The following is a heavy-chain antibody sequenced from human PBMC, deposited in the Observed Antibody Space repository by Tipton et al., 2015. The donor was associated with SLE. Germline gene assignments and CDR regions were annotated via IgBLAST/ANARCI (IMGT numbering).Heavy chain of an antibody. D-gene: IGHD2-15*01. Sequence: TLSLTCTVFGGSISSRYWSWIRQPPGKGLEWIGSIYYIGSTYYNPSLTSRVTISVDTSKNQFSLKLSSVTAADTAVYYCARGDRGNYFDYWGQGTLVTVSS. CDR1: GGSISSRY. V-gene: IGHV4-39*07. CDR2: IYYIGST. J-gene: IGHJ4*02. CDR3: ARGDRGNYFDY.